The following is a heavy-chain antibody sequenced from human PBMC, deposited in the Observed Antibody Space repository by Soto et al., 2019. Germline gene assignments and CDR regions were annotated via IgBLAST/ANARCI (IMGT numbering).Heavy chain of an antibody. CDR2: IDSSDSYT. CDR1: GYSFTSYW. D-gene: IGHD4-17*01. Sequence: PGESLKISCKGSGYSFTSYWISWVRQMPGKGLEWMGRIDSSDSYTNYSPSFQGHVTISADKSISTAYLQWSSLKASDTAMYYCARHSDYGDYDSRAFDIWGQGTMVTVSS. J-gene: IGHJ3*02. V-gene: IGHV5-10-1*01. CDR3: ARHSDYGDYDSRAFDI.